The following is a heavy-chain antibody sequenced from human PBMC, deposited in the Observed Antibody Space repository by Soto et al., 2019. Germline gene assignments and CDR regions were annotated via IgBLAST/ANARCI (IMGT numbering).Heavy chain of an antibody. Sequence: QVQLVESGGGVVQPGRSLRLSCAASGFTFSTHAMHWVRQAPGKGLECVAIVSFDGSNKYYADSVKGRFTISRDNSKNTLYLQMSGLTPEDTAVYYCARDQTGITTTGGGRIEHWGQGTLVTVSS. CDR3: ARDQTGITTTGGGRIEH. J-gene: IGHJ4*02. V-gene: IGHV3-30-3*01. D-gene: IGHD1-20*01. CDR1: GFTFSTHA. CDR2: VSFDGSNK.